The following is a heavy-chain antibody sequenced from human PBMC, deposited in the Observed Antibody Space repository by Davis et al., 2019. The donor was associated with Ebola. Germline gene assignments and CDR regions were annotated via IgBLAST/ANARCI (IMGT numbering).Heavy chain of an antibody. D-gene: IGHD3-3*01. CDR1: GGSISSSSYY. Sequence: MPSETLSLTCTVSGGSISSSSYYWSWIRQPPGKGLEWIGEINHSGSTNYNPSLKSRVTISVDTSKNQFSLKLSSVTAADTAVYYCARVHFGSRYIPSFDYWGQGTLVTVSS. J-gene: IGHJ4*02. V-gene: IGHV4-39*07. CDR3: ARVHFGSRYIPSFDY. CDR2: INHSGST.